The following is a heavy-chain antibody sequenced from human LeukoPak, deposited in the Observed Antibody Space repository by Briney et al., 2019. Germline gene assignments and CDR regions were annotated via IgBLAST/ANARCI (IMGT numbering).Heavy chain of an antibody. V-gene: IGHV3-23*01. J-gene: IGHJ4*02. CDR2: ISGSGGST. Sequence: GGSLRLSCAASGFIFSSDAMSWVRQAPGKGLEWVSAISGSGGSTYYADSVKGRFTISRDNSKNTLYLQMNSLRAEDTAVYYCAKDPTVTTDFDYWGQGTLVTVSS. D-gene: IGHD4-17*01. CDR3: AKDPTVTTDFDY. CDR1: GFIFSSDA.